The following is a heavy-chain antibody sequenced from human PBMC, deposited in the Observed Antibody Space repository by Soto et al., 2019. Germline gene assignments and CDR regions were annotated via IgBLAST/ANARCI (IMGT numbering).Heavy chain of an antibody. D-gene: IGHD2-2*01. J-gene: IGHJ6*03. CDR2: INAGNGNT. CDR1: GYTFTSYA. CDR3: ARTPGCSSTSCPRRYYYYYMDV. Sequence: ASVKVSCKASGYTFTSYAMHWVRQAPGQRLEWMGWINAGNGNTKYSQKFQGRVTITRDTSASTAYMELSSLRSEDTAVYYCARTPGCSSTSCPRRYYYYYMDVWGKGTTVTVSS. V-gene: IGHV1-3*01.